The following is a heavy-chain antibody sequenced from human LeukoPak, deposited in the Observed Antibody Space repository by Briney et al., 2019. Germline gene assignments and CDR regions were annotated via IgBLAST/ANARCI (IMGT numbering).Heavy chain of an antibody. CDR3: ARLPRDGRLGVALFYFDY. J-gene: IGHJ4*02. Sequence: PSETLSLTCTLSGGSISSGTYYWGWIRQPPGKGLEWIGSIYYSGSTYYNPSLKSRVTISADTSKNQFSLKLNSVTAADTAVFYCARLPRDGRLGVALFYFDYWGQGTLVTVSS. V-gene: IGHV4-39*01. D-gene: IGHD3-3*01. CDR2: IYYSGST. CDR1: GGSISSGTYY.